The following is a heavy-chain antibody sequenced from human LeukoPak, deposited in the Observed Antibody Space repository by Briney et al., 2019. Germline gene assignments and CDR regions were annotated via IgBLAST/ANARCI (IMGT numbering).Heavy chain of an antibody. Sequence: TPSETLSLTCTVSGGSISSGGYYWSWIRQHPGKGLEWIGYIYYSGSTHYNPSPKSRVTISVDTSKNQFSLKLSSVTAADTAVYYCARDMTDWWFDPWGQGTLVTVSS. J-gene: IGHJ5*02. CDR1: GGSISSGGYY. CDR2: IYYSGST. D-gene: IGHD3-9*01. CDR3: ARDMTDWWFDP. V-gene: IGHV4-31*03.